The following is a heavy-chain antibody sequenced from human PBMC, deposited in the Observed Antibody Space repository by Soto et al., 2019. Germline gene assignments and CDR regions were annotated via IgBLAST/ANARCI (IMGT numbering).Heavy chain of an antibody. CDR1: GDSIRSGNHY. D-gene: IGHD1-7*01. J-gene: IGHJ4*02. V-gene: IGHV4-30-4*01. CDR2: IYYSGST. CDR3: ARDDRNDYIGNFGC. Sequence: SETLSLTCTVSGDSIRSGNHYWSWIRQPPGKGLEWIGYIYYSGSTYYSPSLKSRVTISVDTSKNQFSLKLNSVTAADTAVYYCARDDRNDYIGNFGCWGQGTLVTVSS.